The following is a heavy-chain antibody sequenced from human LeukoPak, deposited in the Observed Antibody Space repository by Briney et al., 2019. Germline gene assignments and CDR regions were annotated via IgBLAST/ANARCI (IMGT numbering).Heavy chain of an antibody. D-gene: IGHD6-13*01. CDR2: INAGNGNT. V-gene: IGHV1-3*01. J-gene: IGHJ4*02. CDR3: ATHINQYSSSWYILDH. CDR1: GYTFTSYA. Sequence: ASVKVSCKASGYTFTSYAMHWVRQAPGQRLEWMGWINAGNGNTKYSQKFQGRVTMTTDTSTSTAYMELRSLRSDDTAVYYCATHINQYSSSWYILDHWGQGTLVTVSS.